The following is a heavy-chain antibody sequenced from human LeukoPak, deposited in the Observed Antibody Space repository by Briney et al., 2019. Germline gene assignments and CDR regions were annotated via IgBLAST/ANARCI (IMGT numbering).Heavy chain of an antibody. CDR2: ISGSGGST. J-gene: IGHJ4*02. CDR3: ARDLGYCSSTSCYSGVCDY. CDR1: GFTFSSYA. Sequence: SGGSLRLSCAASGFTFSSYAMSWVRQAPGKGLEWVSAISGSGGSTYYADSVKGRFTISRDNAKNSLYLQMNSLRAEDTAVYYCARDLGYCSSTSCYSGVCDYWGQGTLVTVSS. D-gene: IGHD2-2*01. V-gene: IGHV3-23*01.